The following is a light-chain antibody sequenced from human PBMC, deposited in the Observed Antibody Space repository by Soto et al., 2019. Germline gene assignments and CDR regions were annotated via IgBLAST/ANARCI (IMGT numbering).Light chain of an antibody. V-gene: IGKV1-39*01. J-gene: IGKJ2*01. CDR1: QGIRTD. CDR2: SAS. Sequence: DIQMAQSPSSLSASLGDRVTITCRASQGIRTDLNWYQQKPGKAPNRLIYSASSLKSGIPSRFSGGGSGTDFTRTISGLHPEDFATYDWQQSYITPYSFGQGAKLELK. CDR3: QQSYITPYS.